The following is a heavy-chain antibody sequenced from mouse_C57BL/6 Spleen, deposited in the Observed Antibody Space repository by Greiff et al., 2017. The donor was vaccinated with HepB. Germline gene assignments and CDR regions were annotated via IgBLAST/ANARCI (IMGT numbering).Heavy chain of an antibody. CDR2: ISSGSSTI. CDR3: ARRKYYYGSSYGDWYFDV. D-gene: IGHD1-1*01. Sequence: EVMLVESGGGLVKPGGSLKLSCAASGFTFSDYGMHWVRQAPEKGLEWVAYISSGSSTIYYADTVKGRFTISRDNAKNTLFLQMTSLRSEDTAMYYCARRKYYYGSSYGDWYFDVWGTGTTVTVSS. J-gene: IGHJ1*03. V-gene: IGHV5-17*01. CDR1: GFTFSDYG.